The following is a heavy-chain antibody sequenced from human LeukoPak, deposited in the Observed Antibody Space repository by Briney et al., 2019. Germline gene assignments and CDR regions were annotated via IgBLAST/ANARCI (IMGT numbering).Heavy chain of an antibody. V-gene: IGHV3-21*01. J-gene: IGHJ4*02. CDR2: ISSTSDYI. D-gene: IGHD2-15*01. CDR3: GRQAAPDY. CDR1: GFTFSAYS. Sequence: GGSLRLSCATSGFTFSAYSMNWVRQAPGKGLEWVSSISSTSDYIYYADSVKGRFTISRDNAKNSLYLQMNSLRAEDTAVYYCGRQAAPDYWGQGTLVTVSS.